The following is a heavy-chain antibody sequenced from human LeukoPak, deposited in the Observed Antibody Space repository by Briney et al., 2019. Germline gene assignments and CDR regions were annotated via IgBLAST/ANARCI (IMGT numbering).Heavy chain of an antibody. V-gene: IGHV3-7*03. D-gene: IGHD4-23*01. J-gene: IGHJ4*02. Sequence: GGSLRLSCAASGFTFSSYWMSWVRQAPGKGLEWVANIKQDGSAKYYVDSVKGRFTISRDNAKNSLYLQMGSLRAEDTAVYYCAKDLSPTTVVTYFDYWGQGTLVTVSS. CDR2: IKQDGSAK. CDR3: AKDLSPTTVVTYFDY. CDR1: GFTFSSYW.